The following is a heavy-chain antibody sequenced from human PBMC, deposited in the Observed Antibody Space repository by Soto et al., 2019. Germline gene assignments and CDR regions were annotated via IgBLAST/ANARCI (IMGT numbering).Heavy chain of an antibody. CDR2: INPNSGCT. Sequence: QVQLVQSGAEVKKPGASVKVSCKASGYPFTGYYMHWVRQAPGQGLEWMGWINPNSGCTNYAQKFQGWVTMTRDTSISTAYMELSRLRSDDTAVYYCARDITTSVVVASGGMDVWGQGTTVTVSS. J-gene: IGHJ6*02. V-gene: IGHV1-2*04. CDR3: ARDITTSVVVASGGMDV. CDR1: GYPFTGYY. D-gene: IGHD2-2*01.